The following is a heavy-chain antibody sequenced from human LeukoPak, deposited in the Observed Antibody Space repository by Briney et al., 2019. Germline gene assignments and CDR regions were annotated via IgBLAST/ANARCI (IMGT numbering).Heavy chain of an antibody. J-gene: IGHJ3*02. CDR2: ISYDGYDK. V-gene: IGHV3-30-3*01. CDR3: ARGGRGAFDI. Sequence: GGSLRLSCAASGFTFNDYVMYWVRQTPGKGLEWVTLISYDGYDKSYADSVRGRFTISRDNSKNTLYLQMDSLRSEDTAVYYCARGGRGAFDIWGQGTMVTVSS. CDR1: GFTFNDYV.